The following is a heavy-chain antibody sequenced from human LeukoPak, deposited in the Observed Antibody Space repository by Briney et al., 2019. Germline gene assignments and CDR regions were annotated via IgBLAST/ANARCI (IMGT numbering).Heavy chain of an antibody. V-gene: IGHV1-46*01. CDR3: ARVLTAMDPRGYFDY. CDR2: VNPSDGST. J-gene: IGHJ4*02. CDR1: GYTFTTYY. Sequence: ASVKVSCKASGYTFTTYYMHWVRHAPGQALEWMEIVNPSDGSTTYAQKFQGRVTMTGDTSTSTVYMELSSLRSEDTAIYYCARVLTAMDPRGYFDYWGQGTLVTVSS. D-gene: IGHD5-18*01.